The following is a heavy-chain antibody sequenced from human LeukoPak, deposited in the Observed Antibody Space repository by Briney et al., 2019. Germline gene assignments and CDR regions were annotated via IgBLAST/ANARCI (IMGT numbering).Heavy chain of an antibody. CDR1: GFTFSSYA. Sequence: GGSLRLSCAASGFTFSSYAMHWVRQAPGKGLEWVAVISYDGSNKYYADSVKGRFTISRDNSKNTLYLQMNSLRAEDTAVYYCAKLGSDCSSTSCFNDAFDIWGQGTMVTVSS. V-gene: IGHV3-30-3*02. CDR2: ISYDGSNK. J-gene: IGHJ3*02. D-gene: IGHD2-2*01. CDR3: AKLGSDCSSTSCFNDAFDI.